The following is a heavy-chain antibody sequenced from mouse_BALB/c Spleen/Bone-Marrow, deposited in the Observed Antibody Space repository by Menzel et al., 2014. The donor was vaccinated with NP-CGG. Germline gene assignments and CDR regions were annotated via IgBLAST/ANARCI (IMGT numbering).Heavy chain of an antibody. V-gene: IGHV1S81*02. Sequence: QVQLQQPGADLVQPGASVKLSCKASGYTFTSYYMYWVKQRPGQGLEWIGEINPSNGGTNFNEKFKSKSTLTVDKSSSTAYMQLSSLTSEDSAVYYCARSTMITYFYYWGEGTTLTVSS. J-gene: IGHJ2*01. CDR3: ARSTMITYFYY. CDR1: GYTFTSYY. CDR2: INPSNGGT. D-gene: IGHD2-4*01.